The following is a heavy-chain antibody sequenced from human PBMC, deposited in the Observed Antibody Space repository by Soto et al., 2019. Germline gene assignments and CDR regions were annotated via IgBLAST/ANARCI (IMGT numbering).Heavy chain of an antibody. D-gene: IGHD6-13*01. V-gene: IGHV3-23*01. J-gene: IGHJ6*02. CDR1: GFTFSSYA. CDR3: AKDPGGYSSSWYVDV. Sequence: LRLSCAASGFTFSSYAMSWVRQAPGKGLEWVSAISGSGGSTYYADSVKGRFTISRDNSKNTLYLQMNSLRAEDTAVYYCAKDPGGYSSSWYVDVWGQGTTVTVSS. CDR2: ISGSGGST.